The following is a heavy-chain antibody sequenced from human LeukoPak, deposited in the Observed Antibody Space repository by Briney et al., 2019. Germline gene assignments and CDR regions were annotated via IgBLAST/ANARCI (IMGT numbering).Heavy chain of an antibody. D-gene: IGHD2-2*01. CDR2: INHSGST. CDR1: GGSFSGYY. V-gene: IGHV4-34*01. CDR3: ARGTIVVVPAAPGNWFDP. Sequence: SESLSLTCAVYGGSFSGYYWSWNRQPPGKGLEWIGEINHSGSTNYNPSLKSRVTISVDTSKNQFSLKLSSVTAADTAVYYCARGTIVVVPAAPGNWFDPWGQGTLGTVSS. J-gene: IGHJ5*02.